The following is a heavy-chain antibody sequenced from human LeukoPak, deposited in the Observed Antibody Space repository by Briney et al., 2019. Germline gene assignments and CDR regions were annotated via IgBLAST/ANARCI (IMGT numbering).Heavy chain of an antibody. Sequence: SETLSLTCTVSGGSINSYYWSWIRQPAGKGLEWIGRIYTSGSSNYNPSLKSRVTMSVDTSKNQFSLRLTSVTAADTAVYYCAKDMSIVVVPAALPYYFDYWGQGTLVTVSS. CDR3: AKDMSIVVVPAALPYYFDY. CDR1: GGSINSYY. D-gene: IGHD2-2*02. CDR2: IYTSGSS. J-gene: IGHJ4*02. V-gene: IGHV4-4*07.